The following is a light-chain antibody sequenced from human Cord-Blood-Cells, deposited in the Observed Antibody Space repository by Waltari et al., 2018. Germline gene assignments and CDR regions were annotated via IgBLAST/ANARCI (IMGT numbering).Light chain of an antibody. CDR2: EDN. CDR3: QSYDSSNVV. V-gene: IGLV6-57*01. J-gene: IGLJ2*01. CDR1: SGPFASNH. Sequence: NFFLTSPPCVSDSPRKTVTTHCPRRSGPFASNHAQSYQQRPGSSPTTVIYEDNQRPSGVPDRFSGSIDSSSNSASLTISGLKTEDEADYYCQSYDSSNVVFGGGTKLTVL.